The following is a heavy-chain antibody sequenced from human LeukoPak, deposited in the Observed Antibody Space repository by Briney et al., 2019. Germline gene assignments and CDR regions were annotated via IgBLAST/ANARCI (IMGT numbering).Heavy chain of an antibody. Sequence: PSQTLSLTCTVSGGSISSGSYYWSWIRQPAGKGLEWIGRIYTRGSTNYNPSLKSRVTMSADMSKNQFSLKLSSVTAADAAVYYCAGEGHYYDSTGYYYGGEDYWGQGTLVTVSS. CDR2: IYTRGST. CDR1: GGSISSGSYY. V-gene: IGHV4-61*02. J-gene: IGHJ4*02. CDR3: AGEGHYYDSTGYYYGGEDY. D-gene: IGHD3-22*01.